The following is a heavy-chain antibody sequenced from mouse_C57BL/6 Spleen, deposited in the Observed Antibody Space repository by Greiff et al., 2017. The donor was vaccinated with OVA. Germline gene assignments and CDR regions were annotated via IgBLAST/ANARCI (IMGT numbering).Heavy chain of an antibody. CDR2: IYPGSGST. CDR1: GYTFTSYW. J-gene: IGHJ4*01. D-gene: IGHD2-2*01. CDR3: ARRGLRRDAMDY. Sequence: QVQLQQPGAELVKPGASVTMSCKASGYTFTSYWITWVKQRPGQGLEWIGDIYPGSGSTNYNEKFKSKATLTVDTSSSTAYMQLSSLTSEDSAVYYCARRGLRRDAMDYWGQGTSVTVSS. V-gene: IGHV1-55*01.